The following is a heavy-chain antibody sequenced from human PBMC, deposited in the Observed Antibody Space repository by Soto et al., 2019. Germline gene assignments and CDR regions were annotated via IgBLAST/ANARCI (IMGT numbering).Heavy chain of an antibody. J-gene: IGHJ4*02. CDR1: GGSISSAAYY. V-gene: IGHV4-31*03. CDR3: AREYTYGSNFFDC. CDR2: ISHSGST. Sequence: QVQLQESGPGLVEPSQTLSLTCTVSGGSISSAAYYWSWIRQHPGKGLEWIGNISHSGSTYYNPSLKSRVIISVDTSKSQFSLSLTSVTAADTAVYYCAREYTYGSNFFDCWGQGALVTVSS. D-gene: IGHD2-2*02.